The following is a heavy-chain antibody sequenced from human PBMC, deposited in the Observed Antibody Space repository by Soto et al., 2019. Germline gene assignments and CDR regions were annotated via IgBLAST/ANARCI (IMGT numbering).Heavy chain of an antibody. J-gene: IGHJ4*02. CDR1: GFTFSSYA. V-gene: IGHV3-23*03. CDR2: IYSGGST. Sequence: EVQLLESGGGLVQPGGSLRLSCAASGFTFSSYAMSWVRQAPGKGLEWVSVIYSGGSTYYADSVKGRFTISRDNSKNTLYLQMNSLRAEDTAVYYCARWGDGDYDTIDYWGQGTLVTVSS. CDR3: ARWGDGDYDTIDY. D-gene: IGHD4-17*01.